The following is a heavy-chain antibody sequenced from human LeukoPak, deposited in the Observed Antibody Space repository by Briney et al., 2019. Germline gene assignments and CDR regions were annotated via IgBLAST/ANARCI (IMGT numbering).Heavy chain of an antibody. CDR2: INPKNGGT. D-gene: IGHD3-16*01. V-gene: IGHV1-2*02. CDR3: ARLATWGS. Sequence: ASVKVSCKASGYTFTDYYIHWVRQAPGQGLDWMGWINPKNGGTNYAQKFQGRVTMTRDTSISTAYMEMSTLRSDDTAVYYCARLATWGSWGQGTMVTVSS. CDR1: GYTFTDYY. J-gene: IGHJ3*01.